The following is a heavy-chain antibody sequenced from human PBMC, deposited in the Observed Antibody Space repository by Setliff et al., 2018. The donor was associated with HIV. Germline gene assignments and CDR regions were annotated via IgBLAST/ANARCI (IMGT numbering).Heavy chain of an antibody. D-gene: IGHD2-15*01. CDR2: IYHSGST. V-gene: IGHV4-30-2*01. CDR3: ARDACSGGSCYYSSGPNWFDP. J-gene: IGHJ5*02. Sequence: SETLSLTCNVSGDSISSGRYFWTWIRQPPGKGLEWIGYIYHSGSTYYNPSLKSRVTISVDRSKNQFSLKLSSVTAADTAVYYCARDACSGGSCYYSSGPNWFDPWGQGTLVTVSS. CDR1: GDSISSGRYF.